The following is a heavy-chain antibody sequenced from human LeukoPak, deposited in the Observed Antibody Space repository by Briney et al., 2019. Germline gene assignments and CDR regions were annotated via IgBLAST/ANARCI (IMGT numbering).Heavy chain of an antibody. CDR1: GGTFSSYA. CDR2: IIPIFGTA. CDR3: ARTYDFWTGYYFDY. Sequence: GASVTVSCKASGGTFSSYAISWVRQAPGQGLEWMGGIIPIFGTANYAQKFQGRVTITADESTSTAYMELSSLRSEDTAVYYCARTYDFWTGYYFDYWGQGTLVTVSS. V-gene: IGHV1-69*13. D-gene: IGHD3-3*01. J-gene: IGHJ4*02.